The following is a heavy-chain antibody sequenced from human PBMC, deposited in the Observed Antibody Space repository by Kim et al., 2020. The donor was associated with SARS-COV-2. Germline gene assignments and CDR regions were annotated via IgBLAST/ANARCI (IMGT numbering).Heavy chain of an antibody. CDR1: GGSISSSNW. Sequence: SETLSLTCAVSGGSISSSNWWSWVRQPPGKGLEWIGEIYHSGSTNYNPSLKSRVTISVDKSKNQFSLKLSSVTAADTAVYYCARRTPAPNGPMRGYYYYGMDVWGQGTTVTVSS. D-gene: IGHD2-2*01. CDR2: IYHSGST. CDR3: ARRTPAPNGPMRGYYYYGMDV. V-gene: IGHV4-4*02. J-gene: IGHJ6*02.